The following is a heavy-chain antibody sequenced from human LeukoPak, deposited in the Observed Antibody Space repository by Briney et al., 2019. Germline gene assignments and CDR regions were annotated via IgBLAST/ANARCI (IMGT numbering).Heavy chain of an antibody. J-gene: IGHJ4*02. Sequence: SETLSLTCAVYGGSFSGYYWSWIRQPRGKGLEWIGEINHSGSTNYNPSLKSRVTISVDTSKNQFSLKLSSVTAADTAVYYCARGGPFVPEVTWSQGTLVTVSS. V-gene: IGHV4-34*01. CDR3: ARGGPFVPEVT. CDR2: INHSGST. D-gene: IGHD2-21*02. CDR1: GGSFSGYY.